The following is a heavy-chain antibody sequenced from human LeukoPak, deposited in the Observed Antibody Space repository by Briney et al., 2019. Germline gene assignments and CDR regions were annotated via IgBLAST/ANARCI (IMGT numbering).Heavy chain of an antibody. Sequence: GGSLRLSCAASGFTFRSYGMHWVRQAPGKGLEWAAFTRYDGNNKYYADSVKGRFTISRDNSKNTVYLQMNSLRAEDTAVYYCAKDPTHFRVWDDYDNTRLNYWGQGTLVTVSS. CDR3: AKDPTHFRVWDDYDNTRLNY. J-gene: IGHJ4*02. CDR2: TRYDGNNK. CDR1: GFTFRSYG. D-gene: IGHD3-22*01. V-gene: IGHV3-30*02.